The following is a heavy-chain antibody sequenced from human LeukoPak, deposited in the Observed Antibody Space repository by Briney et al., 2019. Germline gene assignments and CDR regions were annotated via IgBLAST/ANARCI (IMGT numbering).Heavy chain of an antibody. D-gene: IGHD2-15*01. CDR2: IYYSGST. CDR1: GGSISSYY. Sequence: SETLSLTCTVSGGSISSYYWSWIRQPPGKGLEWIGYIYYSGSTNYNPSLKSRVTISVDTSKNQFSLKLSSVTAADTAVYYCARHDPAATSAPLNWRQGTLVTVSS. CDR3: ARHDPAATSAPLN. J-gene: IGHJ4*02. V-gene: IGHV4-59*08.